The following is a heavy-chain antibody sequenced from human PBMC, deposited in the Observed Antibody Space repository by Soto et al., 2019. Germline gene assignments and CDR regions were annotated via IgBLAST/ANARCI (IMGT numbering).Heavy chain of an antibody. CDR2: INHSGST. V-gene: IGHV4-34*01. Sequence: KASETLSLTCAVYGGSFSGYYWSWIRQPPGKGLEWIGEINHSGSTNYNPSLKSRVTISVDTSKNQFSLKLSSVTAADTAVYYCAREGYCSGGSCYSRTLDYWGQGTLVTV. J-gene: IGHJ4*02. D-gene: IGHD2-15*01. CDR1: GGSFSGYY. CDR3: AREGYCSGGSCYSRTLDY.